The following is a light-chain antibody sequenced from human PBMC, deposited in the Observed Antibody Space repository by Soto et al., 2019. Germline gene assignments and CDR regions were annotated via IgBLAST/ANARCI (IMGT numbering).Light chain of an antibody. J-gene: IGKJ5*01. Sequence: EIVLTQSPGTLSLSPGERATLSCRAIQSISSTNLAWYQQKPVQAPRLLIYGASTRATGIPARFSGSGSGTEFALTISSLQSEDFAVYYGQQYNNWPPISFGQGTRLEI. CDR1: QSISSTN. V-gene: IGKV3-15*01. CDR2: GAS. CDR3: QQYNNWPPIS.